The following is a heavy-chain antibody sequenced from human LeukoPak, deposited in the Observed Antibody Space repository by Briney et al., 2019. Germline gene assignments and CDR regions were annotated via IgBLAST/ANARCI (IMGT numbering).Heavy chain of an antibody. J-gene: IGHJ4*02. CDR3: TDAVAG. CDR1: GFSVGNNY. V-gene: IGHV3-53*05. Sequence: QTGGSLRLSCAASGFSVGNNYVTWVRQPPGKGLEWVSVIYTDGSTYYADSVKGRLTISRDSSKNTLYLQMNSLRAEDTAVYYCTDAVAGWGQGTLVTVSS. CDR2: IYTDGST. D-gene: IGHD4-23*01.